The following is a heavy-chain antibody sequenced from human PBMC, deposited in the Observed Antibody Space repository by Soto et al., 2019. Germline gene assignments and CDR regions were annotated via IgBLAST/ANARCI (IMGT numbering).Heavy chain of an antibody. Sequence: QLQLLESGPGLVKASETLSLTCNGSGGSISTSRSYWAWIRQPPGKGLEWLANIFYSGSTYYNPSLASRVTVSVDTSKNEFSLKLRSVTAADTAVYYCARQPTTGDTDLWFDPWGQGTLVTVSS. J-gene: IGHJ5*02. CDR3: ARQPTTGDTDLWFDP. V-gene: IGHV4-39*01. D-gene: IGHD2-21*01. CDR1: GGSISTSRSY. CDR2: IFYSGST.